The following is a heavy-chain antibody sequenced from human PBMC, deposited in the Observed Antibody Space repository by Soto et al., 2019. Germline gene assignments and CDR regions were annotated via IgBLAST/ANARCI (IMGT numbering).Heavy chain of an antibody. V-gene: IGHV4-59*01. J-gene: IGHJ4*02. CDR3: VRDSNYYETSGYYRHYFDY. CDR1: GGFISSSY. Sequence: SETLSLTCTVSGGFISSSYWSWIRQSPGKGLEWMGYISYSGSTNYLPSLKSRVSISVDTSKSQFSLKLSSVTAADTAVYYCVRDSNYYETSGYYRHYFDYWGQGTLVTVSS. D-gene: IGHD3-22*01. CDR2: ISYSGST.